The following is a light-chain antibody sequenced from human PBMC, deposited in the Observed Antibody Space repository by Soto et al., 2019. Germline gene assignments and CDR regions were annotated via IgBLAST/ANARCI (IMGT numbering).Light chain of an antibody. CDR3: QVWDSSSDHVV. Sequence: SSELTQPPSVSVAPGQTASITCGGNNIGTKSVHWYQQKPGQAPVLVVYDDSDRPSGIPERFSGSNSGNTATLTISRVEAGDDGDYFCQVWDSSSDHVVFGGGTKVTVL. CDR2: DDS. CDR1: NIGTKS. V-gene: IGLV3-21*02. J-gene: IGLJ3*02.